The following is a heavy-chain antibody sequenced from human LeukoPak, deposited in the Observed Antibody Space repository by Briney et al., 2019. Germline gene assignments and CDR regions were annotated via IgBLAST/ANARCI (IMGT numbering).Heavy chain of an antibody. CDR3: ARAMITFGGVIVTPFDY. CDR1: GFTFSSYW. Sequence: GGSLRLSYAHSGFTFSSYWRRAVRDAPGGGLVRVSRINSDGSTTNLADSVKGRFTISRDNAKNTLYLQMNSLRAEDTAVYYCARAMITFGGVIVTPFDYWGQGTLVTVSS. J-gene: IGHJ4*02. CDR2: INSDGSTT. V-gene: IGHV3-74*01. D-gene: IGHD3-16*02.